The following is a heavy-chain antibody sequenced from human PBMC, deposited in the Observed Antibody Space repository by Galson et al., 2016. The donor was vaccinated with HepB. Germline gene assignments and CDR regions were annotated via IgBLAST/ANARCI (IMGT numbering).Heavy chain of an antibody. V-gene: IGHV1-46*01. D-gene: IGHD6-13*01. CDR2: INPSSGST. Sequence: SVKVSCKASGYSFITYYIHWVRQAPGQGLEWMAMINPSSGSTTYAQKFQGRVTMTRDTSTTTVYMELSSLRSDDTAVYYCARARVAAAGTLDPWGQGTLVTVSS. CDR1: GYSFITYY. J-gene: IGHJ5*02. CDR3: ARARVAAAGTLDP.